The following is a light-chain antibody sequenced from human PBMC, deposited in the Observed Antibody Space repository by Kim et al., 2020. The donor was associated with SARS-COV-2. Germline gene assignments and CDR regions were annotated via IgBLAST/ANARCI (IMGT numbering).Light chain of an antibody. CDR1: TGRSNNA. V-gene: IGLV4-69*01. CDR2: XNSAGSH. J-gene: IGLJ3*02. Sequence: KLPWTLXTGRSNNAXAWXQXGAXKXPRYLMKXNSAGSHNKGDGIPDRFSGSASGAERYLTISSLQSXDEADYYCQTWGPGIRVFGGGTQLTVL. CDR3: QTWGPGIRV.